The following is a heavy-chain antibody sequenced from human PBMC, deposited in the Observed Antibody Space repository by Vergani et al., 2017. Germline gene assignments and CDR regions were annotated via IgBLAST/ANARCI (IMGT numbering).Heavy chain of an antibody. CDR3: ASSVVDINYYYCYYMDV. CDR2: IIPIFGTA. D-gene: IGHD5-12*01. V-gene: IGHV1-69*12. J-gene: IGHJ6*03. Sequence: QVQLVQSGAEVKKPGSSVKVSCKASGGTFSSYAISWVRQAPGQGLEWMGGIIPIFGTANYAQKFQGRVTITADESTSTAYMELSSLRSEDTAVYYCASSVVDINYYYCYYMDVWGKGTTVTVSS. CDR1: GGTFSSYA.